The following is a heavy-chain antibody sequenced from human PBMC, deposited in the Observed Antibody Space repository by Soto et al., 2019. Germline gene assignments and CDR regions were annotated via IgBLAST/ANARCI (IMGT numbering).Heavy chain of an antibody. Sequence: EVQLVESGGGLIQPGGSLRLSCAASGLTVSNAYMAWVRQAPGMGLEWVSVIYDNGTTYYADSVKGRFTISRDTSTNTLSLQMDSLRDEDTAVYYCVRPLPSGRNYGLDVWCQGTTVTVSS. CDR2: IYDNGTT. CDR1: GLTVSNAY. D-gene: IGHD3-10*01. V-gene: IGHV3-53*01. J-gene: IGHJ6*02. CDR3: VRPLPSGRNYGLDV.